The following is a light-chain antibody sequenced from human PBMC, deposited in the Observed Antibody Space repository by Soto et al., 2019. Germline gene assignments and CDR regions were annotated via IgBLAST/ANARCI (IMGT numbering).Light chain of an antibody. Sequence: EIVLTQSPDTLSLSPGERATLSCRASQSISGNSFAWYQQKPGQAPRLLIYGASSRATGIPDRFSGSGSGTDFTRTISSLEPEYSALYYCQQYRTFGRGTRVEIK. J-gene: IGKJ1*01. CDR1: QSISGNS. CDR3: QQYRT. V-gene: IGKV3-20*01. CDR2: GAS.